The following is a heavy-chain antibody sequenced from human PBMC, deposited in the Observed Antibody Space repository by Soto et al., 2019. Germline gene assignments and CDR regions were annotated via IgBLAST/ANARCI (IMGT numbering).Heavy chain of an antibody. CDR2: ISGSGFKK. D-gene: IGHD6-19*01. J-gene: IGHJ4*02. V-gene: IGHV3-23*01. Sequence: GGSLRLSCAASGFIFENFGMSWVRQAPGKGLEWISSISGSGFKKYYADSVKGRFTISRDTSKNMLYLHMNSLRAEDTAIYYCARYTAVADPYYFDYWGQGTLVTVSS. CDR1: GFIFENFG. CDR3: ARYTAVADPYYFDY.